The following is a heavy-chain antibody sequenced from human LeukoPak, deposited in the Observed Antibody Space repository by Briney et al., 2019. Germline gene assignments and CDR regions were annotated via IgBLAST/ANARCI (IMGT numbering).Heavy chain of an antibody. V-gene: IGHV4-59*08. J-gene: IGHJ4*02. Sequence: SETLSLTCTVSGGSISSYHWSWIRQPPGKGLEWIGYIYYSGSTNYNPSHKSRVTISLDTAKNQFSLKVSSVTAADTAVYYCARHSSGYLSYFDYWGQGTLVPVSS. D-gene: IGHD3-22*01. CDR3: ARHSSGYLSYFDY. CDR2: IYYSGST. CDR1: GGSISSYH.